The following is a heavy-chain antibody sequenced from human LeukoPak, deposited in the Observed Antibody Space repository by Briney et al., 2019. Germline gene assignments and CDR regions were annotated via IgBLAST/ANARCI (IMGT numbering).Heavy chain of an antibody. CDR1: GFTFSSFA. CDR2: ISGSGGST. J-gene: IGHJ4*02. CDR3: AKLKWELGGVDY. Sequence: PGGSLRLSCAASGFTFSSFAMSWVRQAPGKGLEWVSAISGSGGSTYYADSVKGRFTISRDNSKNTLYQQMNSLRAEDTAVYYCAKLKWELGGVDYWGQGTLVTVSS. D-gene: IGHD1-26*01. V-gene: IGHV3-23*01.